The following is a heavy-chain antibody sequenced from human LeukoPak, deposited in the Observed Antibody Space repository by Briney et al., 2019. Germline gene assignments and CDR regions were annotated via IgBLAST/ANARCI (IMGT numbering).Heavy chain of an antibody. V-gene: IGHV3-23*01. Sequence: PGGSLRLSCAASGFTFNTYAMTWVRQAPGKGLEWVSAIGASGENTYYADSVEGRFTTSRDNSKGTLYLQMNSLRAEDTAVYYCARKPSYLNWFDPWGQGTLVTVSS. CDR2: IGASGENT. CDR1: GFTFNTYA. CDR3: ARKPSYLNWFDP. J-gene: IGHJ5*02.